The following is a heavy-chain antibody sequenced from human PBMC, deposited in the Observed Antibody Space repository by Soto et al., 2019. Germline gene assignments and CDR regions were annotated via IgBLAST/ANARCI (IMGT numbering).Heavy chain of an antibody. J-gene: IGHJ4*02. CDR3: VRARDYGDLDH. V-gene: IGHV3-13*01. CDR2: IGTAGDT. Sequence: EVQLVESGGGLVQPGGSLRLSCAASGFTFSSYDMHWVRQATGKGLEWVSVIGTAGDTYYPGSVKGRFTISRENAKNSLYLQMNSLRAGDTAVYYCVRARDYGDLDHWGQGTLVTVSS. D-gene: IGHD4-17*01. CDR1: GFTFSSYD.